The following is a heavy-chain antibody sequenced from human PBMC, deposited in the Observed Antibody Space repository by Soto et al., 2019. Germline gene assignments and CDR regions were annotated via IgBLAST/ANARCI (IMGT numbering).Heavy chain of an antibody. CDR2: ISSSSNSI. V-gene: IGHV3-48*01. J-gene: IGHJ4*02. D-gene: IGHD6-6*01. CDR1: GFTFSSYS. CDR3: ASPVECSTTGCIR. Sequence: EVQLVESGGGLVQPGGSLRLSCAASGFTFSSYSMNWVRQAPGSGPEWVSYISSSSNSIYYADSVKGRFTISRDNAKNSLHLQMNSLTAEDTAVYDSASPVECSTTGCIRWGQGTLGTVSS.